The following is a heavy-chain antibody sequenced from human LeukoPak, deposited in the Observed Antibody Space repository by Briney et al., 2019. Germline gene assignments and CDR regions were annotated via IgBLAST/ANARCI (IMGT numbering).Heavy chain of an antibody. D-gene: IGHD1-20*01. CDR3: ARGVWAPFNS. Sequence: GGSLRLSCAASGFSLSNYWMNWVRQAPGKGLEWVANIKQDGSEKNYVDSVKGRFSISRDNAKNSLILQMNSLRDEDTAVYYCARGVWAPFNSWGQGTLVSVSS. V-gene: IGHV3-7*01. CDR1: GFSLSNYW. J-gene: IGHJ4*02. CDR2: IKQDGSEK.